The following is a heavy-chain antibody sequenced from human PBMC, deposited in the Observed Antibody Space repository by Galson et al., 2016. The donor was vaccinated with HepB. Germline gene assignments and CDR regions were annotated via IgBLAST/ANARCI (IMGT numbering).Heavy chain of an antibody. V-gene: IGHV6-1*01. J-gene: IGHJ5*02. CDR3: ARHDGHDSTGYWPNWFDP. Sequence: CAISGDSVSSHSAAWNWIRQSPSRGLEWLGRTYFRSKWYYDYPESLKSRITIKPDTSKNHFPLQLTSVTAADAAMYHCARHDGHDSTGYWPNWFDPWGQGILVTVSS. CDR2: TYFRSKWYY. D-gene: IGHD3-22*01. CDR1: GDSVSSHSAA.